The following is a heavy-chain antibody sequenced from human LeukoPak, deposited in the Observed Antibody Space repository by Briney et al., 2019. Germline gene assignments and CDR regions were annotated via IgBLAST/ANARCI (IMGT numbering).Heavy chain of an antibody. D-gene: IGHD1-1*01. CDR3: ASSNLSAFDY. Sequence: PSETLSLTCAVYGGSFSGDYWSWIRQPPGKGLEWIGEINRSGSTNYNPSLKSRAPISVDTSKSQFSLKLSSVTAADTAVYYCASSNLSAFDYWGQGTLVTVSS. CDR1: GGSFSGDY. V-gene: IGHV4-34*01. CDR2: INRSGST. J-gene: IGHJ4*02.